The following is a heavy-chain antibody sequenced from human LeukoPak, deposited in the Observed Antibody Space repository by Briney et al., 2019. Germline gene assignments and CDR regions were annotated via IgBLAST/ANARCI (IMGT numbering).Heavy chain of an antibody. J-gene: IGHJ4*02. Sequence: GGSLRLSCAASGLTFSSYAMNWVRQAPGKGLEWVSAITGSGGRTYYADSVKGRFTISRDNSKNTLYLQMNSLRAEDTAIYYCAKEYTGTFSPFPSYFDNWGQGTLVTVSS. CDR3: AKEYTGTFSPFPSYFDN. CDR2: ITGSGGRT. V-gene: IGHV3-23*01. CDR1: GLTFSSYA. D-gene: IGHD1-26*01.